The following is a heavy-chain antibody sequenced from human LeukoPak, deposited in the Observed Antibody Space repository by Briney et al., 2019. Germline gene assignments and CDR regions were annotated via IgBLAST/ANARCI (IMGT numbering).Heavy chain of an antibody. J-gene: IGHJ4*02. V-gene: IGHV4-59*11. CDR2: IYYSGST. CDR1: GGSSIDSHY. CDR3: ARDPNGDYYFDY. D-gene: IGHD4-17*01. Sequence: PSETLSLTCTISGGSSIDSHYWSWIRQPPGKGLEWIGYIYYSGSTNYKPSLKSRVTISIDTSKNQFSLKLSSVTAADTAVYYCARDPNGDYYFDYWGQGTLVTVSS.